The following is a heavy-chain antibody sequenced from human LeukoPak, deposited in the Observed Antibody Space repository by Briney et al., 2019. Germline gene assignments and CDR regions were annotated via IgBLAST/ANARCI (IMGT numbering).Heavy chain of an antibody. CDR3: ARQAGFGELFQGTFDI. V-gene: IGHV3-23*01. Sequence: PGGSLRLSCAASGFTFSNYAMSWVRQAPGKGLEWVSGISWNSGSIGYADSVKGRFTISRDNSKNTLYLQMNSLRAEDTAVYYCARQAGFGELFQGTFDIWGQGTMVTVSS. CDR2: ISWNSGSI. D-gene: IGHD3-10*01. CDR1: GFTFSNYA. J-gene: IGHJ3*02.